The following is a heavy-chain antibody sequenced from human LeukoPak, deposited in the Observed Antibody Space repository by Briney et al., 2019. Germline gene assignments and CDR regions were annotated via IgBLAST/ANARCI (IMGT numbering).Heavy chain of an antibody. J-gene: IGHJ5*02. CDR1: GYTFTGYY. CDR2: INPNSGGI. D-gene: IGHD3-10*01. V-gene: IGHV1-2*04. Sequence: ASVKVSCKASGYTFTGYYMHWVRQAPGQGLEWMGWINPNSGGINYAQKFQGWVTMTRDTSISTAYMELSRLRSDDTAVYYCARGWNYYGSGSYPSKNWFDPWGQGTLVTVSS. CDR3: ARGWNYYGSGSYPSKNWFDP.